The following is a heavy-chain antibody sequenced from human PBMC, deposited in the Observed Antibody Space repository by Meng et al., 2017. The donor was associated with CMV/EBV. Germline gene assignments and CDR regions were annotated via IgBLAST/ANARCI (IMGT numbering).Heavy chain of an antibody. CDR2: ISSSSSYI. J-gene: IGHJ4*02. Sequence: GESLKISCAASGFTFSSYSMNWVRQAPGKGLEWVSSISSSSSYIYYADSVKGRFTISRDNAKNSLYLQMNNLRAEDTAVYYCARDGRQQLDFDYWGQGTLVTVSS. V-gene: IGHV3-21*01. CDR3: ARDGRQQLDFDY. D-gene: IGHD6-13*01. CDR1: GFTFSSYS.